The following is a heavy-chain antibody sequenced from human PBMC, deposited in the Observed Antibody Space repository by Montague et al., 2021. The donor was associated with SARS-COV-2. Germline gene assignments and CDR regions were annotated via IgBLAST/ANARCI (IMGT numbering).Heavy chain of an antibody. Sequence: SETLSLTCTVSGGSINSNVYCWAWIRQAPRKGLEWIGSVYYSGGTYYTPSLKSRVSISADTSNNQFSLKLSSVTAADTAVYYCARLRRPNWFDPWGQGTLVIVSS. CDR1: GGSINSNVYC. CDR3: ARLRRPNWFDP. CDR2: VYYSGGT. J-gene: IGHJ5*02. D-gene: IGHD6-6*01. V-gene: IGHV4-39*01.